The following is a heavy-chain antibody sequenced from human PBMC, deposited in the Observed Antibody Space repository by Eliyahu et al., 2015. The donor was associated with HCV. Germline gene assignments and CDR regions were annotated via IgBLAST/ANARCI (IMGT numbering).Heavy chain of an antibody. Sequence: QIQLVQSGAEVKKPGASVNVFCKTSGYTFTSYGVSWVRQAPGQGLKWMGWISGHSGNTYYAQKFQDRVTMTIDTSTTSAYMKLWRLRSDDSAIYFCARDLARSRAFDFWGQGSLVTVSS. CDR3: ARDLARSRAFDF. J-gene: IGHJ4*02. V-gene: IGHV1-18*04. CDR2: ISGHSGNT. D-gene: IGHD3-3*01. CDR1: GYTFTSYG.